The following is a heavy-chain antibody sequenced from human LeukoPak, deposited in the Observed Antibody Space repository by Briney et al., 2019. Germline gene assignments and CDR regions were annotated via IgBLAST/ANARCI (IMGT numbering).Heavy chain of an antibody. J-gene: IGHJ3*02. Sequence: QPGGSLRLSCAASGFTFDDYAMHWVRQAPGKGLEWVPGISWNSGSIGYADSVKGRFTISRDNAKNSLYLQMNSLRAEDTALYYCAKGRDYFAFDIWGQGTMVTVSS. V-gene: IGHV3-9*01. CDR3: AKGRDYFAFDI. CDR2: ISWNSGSI. D-gene: IGHD3-10*01. CDR1: GFTFDDYA.